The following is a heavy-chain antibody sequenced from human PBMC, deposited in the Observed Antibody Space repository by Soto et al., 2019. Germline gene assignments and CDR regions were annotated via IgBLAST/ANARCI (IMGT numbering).Heavy chain of an antibody. J-gene: IGHJ6*02. D-gene: IGHD2-21*02. CDR1: GSTFSSYT. CDR3: ARRRYWGVDCYKQYYYGMDV. CDR2: IIPVLTTT. V-gene: IGHV1-69*08. Sequence: QVQLVQSGAEVKKPGSSVKVSCRASGSTFSSYTVSWVRQAPGQGLEWLGRIIPVLTTTDYAQRFRGRVTITADKSKTMVYMELSSLRSEDTAVYYCARRRYWGVDCYKQYYYGMDVWGQGTTITVSS.